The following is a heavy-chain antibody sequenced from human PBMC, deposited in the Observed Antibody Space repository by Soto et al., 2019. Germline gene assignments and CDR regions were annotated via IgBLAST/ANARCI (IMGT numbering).Heavy chain of an antibody. D-gene: IGHD1-7*01. Sequence: QVQLVQSGAEVKKPGASVKVSCKASGYTFTSYAMHWVRQAPGQRLEWMGWINAGNGNTKYSQKFQGRVTITRDTSASTAYMELSSLRSEDTAVYYCARSITGTTDYYYYMDVWGKGTTVTVSS. CDR2: INAGNGNT. CDR3: ARSITGTTDYYYYMDV. CDR1: GYTFTSYA. V-gene: IGHV1-3*01. J-gene: IGHJ6*03.